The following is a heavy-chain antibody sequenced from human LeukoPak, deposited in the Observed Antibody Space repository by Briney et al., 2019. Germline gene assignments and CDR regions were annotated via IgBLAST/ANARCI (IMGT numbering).Heavy chain of an antibody. Sequence: GESLKISCKASGYSFNTYWIGWVRQMPGKGLEWMGIIYPGDSDVRYSPSFQGQVTISADKSINTAYLQRSSLKASDTAIYYCAGGGSHFEYWGQGTLVTVSS. CDR3: AGGGSHFEY. J-gene: IGHJ4*02. V-gene: IGHV5-51*01. CDR2: IYPGDSDV. CDR1: GYSFNTYW. D-gene: IGHD3-16*01.